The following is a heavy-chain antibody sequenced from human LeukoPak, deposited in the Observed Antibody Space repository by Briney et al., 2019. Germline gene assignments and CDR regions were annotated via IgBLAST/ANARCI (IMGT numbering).Heavy chain of an antibody. Sequence: GGSLRLSCAASGFTFTSYCMHWVRQAPGQGLEWMGIINPSGGSTSYAQKFQGRVTMTRDMSTSTVYMELSSLRSEDTAVYYCARDWSGNDYWGQGTLVTVSS. CDR3: ARDWSGNDY. V-gene: IGHV1-46*01. CDR2: INPSGGST. D-gene: IGHD3-3*01. J-gene: IGHJ4*02. CDR1: GFTFTSYC.